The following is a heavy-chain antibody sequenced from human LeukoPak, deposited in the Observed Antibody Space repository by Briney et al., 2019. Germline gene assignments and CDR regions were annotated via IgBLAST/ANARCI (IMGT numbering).Heavy chain of an antibody. CDR3: ARDPGIAVAGGRTFDY. Sequence: GGSLRLSCAASGFTFDDYGMSWVRQAPGKGLEWVSLFSIGGATTYYADSVKGRFTISRDNSKNTLYLQMNSLRAEDTAVYYCARDPGIAVAGGRTFDYWGQGTLVTVSS. CDR2: FSIGGATT. J-gene: IGHJ4*02. V-gene: IGHV3-23*01. CDR1: GFTFDDYG. D-gene: IGHD6-19*01.